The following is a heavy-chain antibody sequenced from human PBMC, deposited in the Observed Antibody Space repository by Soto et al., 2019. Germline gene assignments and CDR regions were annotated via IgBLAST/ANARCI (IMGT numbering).Heavy chain of an antibody. Sequence: GGSLRLSCAASGFAFDGYGMSWVRQGQGKGLEWVSGINRDRRDNGYADSVKGRFTISRDNAKNSLYLQMNSLRAEDTAVYYCARALTTVLTHAVDPIDYWGQGTLVTVSS. CDR3: ARALTTVLTHAVDPIDY. D-gene: IGHD4-17*01. CDR1: GFAFDGYG. CDR2: INRDRRDN. V-gene: IGHV3-7*03. J-gene: IGHJ4*02.